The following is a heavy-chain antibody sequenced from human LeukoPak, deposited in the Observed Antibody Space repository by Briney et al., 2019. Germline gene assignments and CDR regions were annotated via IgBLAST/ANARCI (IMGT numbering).Heavy chain of an antibody. V-gene: IGHV3-7*03. D-gene: IGHD3-10*01. J-gene: IGHJ4*02. Sequence: GGSLRLSCAASGFTFSSYWMSWVRQAPGKGLEWVANIKLDGSEKYYVDSVKGRFTISRDNAKKSLYLQMNSLRAEDTALYYCARDDYGSGSWNDYWGQGTLVTVSS. CDR3: ARDDYGSGSWNDY. CDR2: IKLDGSEK. CDR1: GFTFSSYW.